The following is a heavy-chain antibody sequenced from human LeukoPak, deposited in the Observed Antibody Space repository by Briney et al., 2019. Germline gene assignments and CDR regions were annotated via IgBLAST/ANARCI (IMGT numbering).Heavy chain of an antibody. V-gene: IGHV3-7*01. CDR1: GFTFSSYW. CDR2: IKQGGREK. Sequence: GGSLRLSCAASGFTFSSYWMSWVRQAPGKGLEWVANIKQGGREKDYVDSVKGRFAISRDNAKNSLYLQMNSLRAEDTAVYYCARDNGPQWLVRGWVGFDYWGQGTLVTVSS. CDR3: ARDNGPQWLVRGWVGFDY. D-gene: IGHD6-19*01. J-gene: IGHJ4*02.